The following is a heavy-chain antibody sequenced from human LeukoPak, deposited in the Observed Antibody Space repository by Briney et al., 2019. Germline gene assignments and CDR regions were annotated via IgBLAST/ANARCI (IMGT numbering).Heavy chain of an antibody. CDR3: ARRGEAMDPFDY. CDR2: IYPADSDT. CDR1: GYIFTHYW. D-gene: IGHD5-18*01. J-gene: IGHJ4*02. V-gene: IGHV5-51*01. Sequence: GESLKISCQVSGYIFTHYWIGWVRQMPGKGLESMGIIYPADSDTTYSPSFQGQVTISADKSINTAYLQWSSLKASDTAIYYCARRGEAMDPFDYWGQGTLVTVSS.